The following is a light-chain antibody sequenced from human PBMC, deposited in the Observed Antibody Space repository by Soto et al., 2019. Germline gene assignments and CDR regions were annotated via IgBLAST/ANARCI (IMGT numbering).Light chain of an antibody. J-gene: IGLJ3*02. V-gene: IGLV1-51*01. CDR3: GTWDSSLSARGV. CDR2: ENN. CDR1: SSNIGSNF. Sequence: QSVLTQPPSVSAAPGQKVTISCSGSSSNIGSNFVSWYQQLPGKAPKLLIYENNKRPSGIPDRFSGSKSGTAATLGITGLQTGDEADYYCGTWDSSLSARGVFGGGTKLTVL.